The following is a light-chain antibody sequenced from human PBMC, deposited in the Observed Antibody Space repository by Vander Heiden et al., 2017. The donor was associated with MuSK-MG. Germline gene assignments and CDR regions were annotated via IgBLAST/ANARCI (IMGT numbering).Light chain of an antibody. Sequence: SSELTQDPAVSVALGQTVRITCQGDSIRSQYASWYQQKPRQAPVLVIYGKTNQPSAIPDPFLCYSSGKNASSLITGAPAEDEADYYCKSRDSCGNLWVFGGGTKLTVL. CDR1: SIRSQY. CDR2: GKT. CDR3: KSRDSCGNLWV. J-gene: IGLJ3*02. V-gene: IGLV3-19*01.